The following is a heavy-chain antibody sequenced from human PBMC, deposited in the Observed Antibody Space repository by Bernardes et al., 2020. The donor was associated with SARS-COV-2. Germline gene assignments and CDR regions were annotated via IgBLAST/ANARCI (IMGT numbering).Heavy chain of an antibody. J-gene: IGHJ4*02. CDR2: IYSGGNT. CDR3: ARDYPGPAD. V-gene: IGHV3-66*01. D-gene: IGHD6-13*01. CDR1: GFTVSSNY. Sequence: GGPLRFSCAASGFTVSSNYMSWVRRGPGKGREWVEVIYSGGNTYSADSAKGRFTISRDNSKNTVYLQMNSLRAEDTAVYYCARDYPGPADWGQGTLVTVSS.